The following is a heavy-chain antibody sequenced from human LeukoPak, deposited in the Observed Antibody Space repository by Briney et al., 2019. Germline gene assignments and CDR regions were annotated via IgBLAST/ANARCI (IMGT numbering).Heavy chain of an antibody. J-gene: IGHJ4*02. Sequence: ASVKVSCKASGYTFTSYYMHWVRQAPGQGLEWMGIIKPSGGSTSYAQKVQGRVTMTRDTSTSTVYMELSSLRSEDTAVFYCARAYWRGITPRYYFDFGARGPLVSVSS. CDR3: ARAYWRGITPRYYFDF. CDR1: GYTFTSYY. CDR2: IKPSGGST. V-gene: IGHV1-46*01. D-gene: IGHD1-14*01.